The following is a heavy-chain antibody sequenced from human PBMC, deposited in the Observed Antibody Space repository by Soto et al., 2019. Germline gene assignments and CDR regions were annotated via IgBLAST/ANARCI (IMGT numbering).Heavy chain of an antibody. Sequence: PGGSLRLSCAASGFTFSSYAMSWVRQAPGKGLEWVSAISGSGGSTYYAYSVKGRFTISRDNSKNTLYLQMNSLRAEDTAVYYCARGKRYNWKTAPDHNWFDPWGQGTLVTVSS. CDR3: ARGKRYNWKTAPDHNWFDP. D-gene: IGHD1-20*01. CDR1: GFTFSSYA. J-gene: IGHJ5*02. CDR2: ISGSGGST. V-gene: IGHV3-23*01.